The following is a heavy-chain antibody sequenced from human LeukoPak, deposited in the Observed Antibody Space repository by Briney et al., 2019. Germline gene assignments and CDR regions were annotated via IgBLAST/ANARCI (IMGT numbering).Heavy chain of an antibody. Sequence: ASVKVSCKASGGTVSSYAISWVRQAPGQGLEWMGGIIPIVGTAKYAQKFQGRVTITADESTSTAYMELRSLRSEDTAVYYCARATVTTFNWFDPWGEGTVVTVSS. V-gene: IGHV1-69*13. CDR3: ARATVTTFNWFDP. CDR1: GGTVSSYA. J-gene: IGHJ5*02. CDR2: IIPIVGTA. D-gene: IGHD4-17*01.